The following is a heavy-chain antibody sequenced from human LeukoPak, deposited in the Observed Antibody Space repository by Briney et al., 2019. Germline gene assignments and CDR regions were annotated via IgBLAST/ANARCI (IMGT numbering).Heavy chain of an antibody. D-gene: IGHD3-10*01. CDR3: ARASAMVRGVIIKKYYYYGMDV. V-gene: IGHV1-46*01. Sequence: ASVKVSCKASGYTFTGYYMHWVRQAPGQGLEWMGIINPSGGSTSYAQKFQGSVTMTRDTSTSTVYMELSSLRSEDTAVYYCARASAMVRGVIIKKYYYYGMDVWGQGTTVTVSS. J-gene: IGHJ6*02. CDR1: GYTFTGYY. CDR2: INPSGGST.